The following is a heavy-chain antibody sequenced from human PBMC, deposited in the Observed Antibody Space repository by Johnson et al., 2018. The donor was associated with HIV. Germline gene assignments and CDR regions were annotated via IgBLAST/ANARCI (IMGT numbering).Heavy chain of an antibody. Sequence: VQLVESGGGVVQPGRSLRLSCAGSGFTFSRCGMHWVRQAPGKGLEWVSAISGSGGSTYYADSVKGRFTISRDNSKNTLYLQMNSLRAEDTAVYYCARDRGAGSSGAFDIWGQGTMVTVSS. J-gene: IGHJ3*02. D-gene: IGHD6-6*01. V-gene: IGHV3-23*04. CDR3: ARDRGAGSSGAFDI. CDR2: ISGSGGST. CDR1: GFTFSRCG.